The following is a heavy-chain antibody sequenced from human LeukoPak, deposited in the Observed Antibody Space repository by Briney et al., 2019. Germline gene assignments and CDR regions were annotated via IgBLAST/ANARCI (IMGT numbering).Heavy chain of an antibody. J-gene: IGHJ3*02. V-gene: IGHV3-15*01. CDR2: IKSKADGGTT. Sequence: PGGSLRLSCAASGFTFSNAWMSWVRQAPGKGLEWVGRIKSKADGGTTDYAAPVKGRFTISRDDSKNTLYLQMNSLKTEDTAVYYCTTARRPNYYDSSGYYPYGVFDIWGQGTMVTVSS. CDR1: GFTFSNAW. CDR3: TTARRPNYYDSSGYYPYGVFDI. D-gene: IGHD3-22*01.